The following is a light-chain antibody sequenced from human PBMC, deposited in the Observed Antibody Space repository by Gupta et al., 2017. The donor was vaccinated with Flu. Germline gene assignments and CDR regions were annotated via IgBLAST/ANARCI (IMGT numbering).Light chain of an antibody. CDR1: NIGTKS. CDR3: QVWDSSSAHPVV. J-gene: IGLJ2*01. CDR2: DDT. Sequence: SYVLTQLPAVSVAPGQTARITCGGNNIGTKSVHWYQQRPGQAPVLVVYDDTDRPSGIPARFSGSNSGNTATLTIVRVEAGEEADYYCQVWDSSSAHPVVFGGGTNLAVL. V-gene: IGLV3-21*02.